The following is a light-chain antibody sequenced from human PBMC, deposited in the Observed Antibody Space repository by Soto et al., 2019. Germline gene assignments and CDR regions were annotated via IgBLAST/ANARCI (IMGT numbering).Light chain of an antibody. J-gene: IGKJ2*01. CDR3: QQDHRLPYT. V-gene: IGKV4-1*01. CDR2: WAS. Sequence: DIVMTQSPDSLAVSLGERATINCRSSQSVVSGSNKKKYFAWFQQKPGQPPKLLIYWASTRASGIPDRFSGIGSGIDFPLTISSLQDEDVAVYYCQQDHRLPYTVGRGTKMEI. CDR1: QSVVSGSNKKKY.